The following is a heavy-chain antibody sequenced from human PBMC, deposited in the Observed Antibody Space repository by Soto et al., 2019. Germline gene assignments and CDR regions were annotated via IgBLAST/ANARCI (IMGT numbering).Heavy chain of an antibody. D-gene: IGHD1-1*01. CDR1: GFTFSSYW. J-gene: IGHJ3*02. CDR2: INSDGSST. V-gene: IGHV3-74*01. Sequence: PGGSLRLSCAASGFTFSSYWMHWVRQAPGKGLVWVSRINSDGSSTSYADSVKGRFTISRDNAKNTLYLQMNSLRAEDTAVYYCARTWNKVSVFDMWGKGTMVTVSS. CDR3: ARTWNKVSVFDM.